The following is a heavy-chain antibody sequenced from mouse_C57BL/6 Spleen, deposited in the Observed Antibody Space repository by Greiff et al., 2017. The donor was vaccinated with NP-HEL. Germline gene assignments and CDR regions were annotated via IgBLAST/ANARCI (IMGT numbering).Heavy chain of an antibody. CDR1: GYAFSSYW. CDR3: AREYYGSSFYYYAMDY. CDR2: IYPGDGDT. Sequence: VQLQQSGAELVKPGASVKISCKASGYAFSSYWMNWVKQRPGKGLEWIGQIYPGDGDTNYNGKFKGKATLTADKSSSTADMQLSSLTSEDSAVYFCAREYYGSSFYYYAMDYWGQGTSVTVSS. D-gene: IGHD1-1*01. J-gene: IGHJ4*01. V-gene: IGHV1-80*01.